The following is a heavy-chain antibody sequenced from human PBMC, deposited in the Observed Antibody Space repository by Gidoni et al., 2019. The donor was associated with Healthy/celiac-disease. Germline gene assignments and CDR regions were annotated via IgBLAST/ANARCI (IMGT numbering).Heavy chain of an antibody. J-gene: IGHJ4*02. D-gene: IGHD3-10*01. V-gene: IGHV3-23*01. CDR2: IRGSGGST. CDR1: GFTFSSYA. Sequence: EVQLLESGGGLVQPGGSLRLSCAASGFTFSSYAMSWVRQAPGKGLEWVSAIRGSGGSTYYADSVKGRFTISRDNSKNTLYLQMNSLRAEDTAVYYCAKAREVLLWFGELTSDYWGQGTLVTVSS. CDR3: AKAREVLLWFGELTSDY.